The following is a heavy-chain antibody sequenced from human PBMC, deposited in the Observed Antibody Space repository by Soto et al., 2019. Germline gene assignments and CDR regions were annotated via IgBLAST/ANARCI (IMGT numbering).Heavy chain of an antibody. Sequence: QVQLVQSGAAVKTPGASVKVSCKASGYTFTSYGISWVRQAPGQGLEWMGWISAYNGNTNYSQKLQGRVTMTTDTSTSTAYRELRSLRSDDTAVYYCARDQSVGVTTGKYYYGMDVWGQGTTVTVSS. CDR2: ISAYNGNT. D-gene: IGHD4-17*01. J-gene: IGHJ6*02. CDR3: ARDQSVGVTTGKYYYGMDV. CDR1: GYTFTSYG. V-gene: IGHV1-18*01.